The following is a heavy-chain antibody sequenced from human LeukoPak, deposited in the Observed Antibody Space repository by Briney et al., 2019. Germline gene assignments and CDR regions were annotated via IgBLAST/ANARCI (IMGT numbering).Heavy chain of an antibody. CDR1: GFTFSSYS. J-gene: IGHJ4*02. V-gene: IGHV3-48*02. CDR3: ARAYCGGGFCYSGFDF. Sequence: GGSLRLSCAASGFTFSSYSMNWVRQAPGKGLGWVSYISSSTSTIYYADSVKGRFTISRDNAKNSPYLEMNSLRDEDTAVYYCARAYCGGGFCYSGFDFWGQGTLVTVSS. CDR2: ISSSTSTI. D-gene: IGHD2-15*01.